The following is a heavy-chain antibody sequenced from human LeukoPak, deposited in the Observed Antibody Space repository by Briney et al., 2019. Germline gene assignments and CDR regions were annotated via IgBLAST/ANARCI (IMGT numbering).Heavy chain of an antibody. CDR2: IGAYNGNT. CDR3: ARAWVDTAPDAFDI. D-gene: IGHD5-18*01. V-gene: IGHV1-18*01. Sequence: GASVKVSCKASGYTFTYYGISWVRQAPGQGLEWTGWIGAYNGNTNYAQKLQGRVTMTTDTSTSTAYMELRSLRSDDTAVYYCARAWVDTAPDAFDIWGQGTMVTVSS. CDR1: GYTFTYYG. J-gene: IGHJ3*02.